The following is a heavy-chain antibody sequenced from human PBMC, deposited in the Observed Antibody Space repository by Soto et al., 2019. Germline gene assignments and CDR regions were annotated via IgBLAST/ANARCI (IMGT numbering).Heavy chain of an antibody. V-gene: IGHV6-1*01. J-gene: IGHJ6*03. Sequence: QLQLQQSGPGLVKPSQPLSLTCAISGDSVSSTSAAWSWIRQSPSRGLEWLGMTYYRSKWYNDFAVSVRSRITINPDTSKNQFSLQLSSVTPEDTAVYYCARSNAADRPRVGYYYYMDVWGKGTTVTVSS. CDR3: ARSNAADRPRVGYYYYMDV. CDR2: TYYRSKWYN. D-gene: IGHD1-1*01. CDR1: GDSVSSTSAA.